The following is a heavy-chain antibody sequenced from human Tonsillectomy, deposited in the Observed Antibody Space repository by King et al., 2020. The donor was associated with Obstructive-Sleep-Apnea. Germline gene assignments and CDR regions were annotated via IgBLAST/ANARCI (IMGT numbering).Heavy chain of an antibody. CDR1: GFSFSTYA. Sequence: VLLVQSGGGVVQPGRSLRLSCAASGFSFSTYAMHWVRQAPGKGLEWVAVMSYDGSTKYYADSVKGRFTISRDNSKNTLFLQMNSLRAEDTAVYYCARDRISMVRGVISYYYYGMDVWGQGTTVTVSS. V-gene: IGHV3-30-3*01. CDR2: MSYDGSTK. D-gene: IGHD3-10*01. CDR3: ARDRISMVRGVISYYYYGMDV. J-gene: IGHJ6*02.